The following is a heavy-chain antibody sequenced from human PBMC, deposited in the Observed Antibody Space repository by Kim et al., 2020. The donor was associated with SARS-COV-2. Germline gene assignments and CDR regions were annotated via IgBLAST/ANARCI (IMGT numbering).Heavy chain of an antibody. D-gene: IGHD2-2*01. Sequence: YDPALKSRVPISVDTSKNQFALKLSAVTAADTAVYDCVRPARPTTRWFDPWGHGTLDTVSS. CDR3: VRPARPTTRWFDP. V-gene: IGHV4-34*01. J-gene: IGHJ5*02.